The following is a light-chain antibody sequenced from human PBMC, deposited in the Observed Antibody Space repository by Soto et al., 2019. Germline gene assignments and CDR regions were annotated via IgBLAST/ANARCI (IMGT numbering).Light chain of an antibody. J-gene: IGKJ5*01. V-gene: IGKV1-5*01. Sequence: DIQMTQSPSTLSASAGDRVTITCRASQSITIWLAWYQQKPGKAPKLLIYDASTLESGVPSRFSGSGSGTEFTLTISSLQPDVFATYYCQNFHIFPFTFGQGTRLEI. CDR1: QSITIW. CDR3: QNFHIFPFT. CDR2: DAS.